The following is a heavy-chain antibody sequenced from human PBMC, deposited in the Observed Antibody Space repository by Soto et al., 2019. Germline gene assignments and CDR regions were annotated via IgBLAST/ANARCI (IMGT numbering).Heavy chain of an antibody. Sequence: PSETLSLPCTVSEVYVSDGSYHRSWIQQPPGKGLEWIGYIYYSGSTNYHPSLKSRVTISVDTSRNQFSLKLSSLTAADTAAYYCARVPIGRGIIIPPGFDYWGQGTLVTVSA. D-gene: IGHD3-10*01. CDR1: EVYVSDGSYH. J-gene: IGHJ4*02. CDR2: IYYSGST. V-gene: IGHV4-61*01. CDR3: ARVPIGRGIIIPPGFDY.